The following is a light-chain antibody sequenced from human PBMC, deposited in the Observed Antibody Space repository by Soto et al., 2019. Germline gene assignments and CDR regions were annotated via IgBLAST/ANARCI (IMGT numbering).Light chain of an antibody. J-gene: IGKJ1*01. Sequence: DIQMTQSPSSLSASVGDRVTITCRASQSISGYLNWYQQRPGKAPKLLIYEASSLHGGVSSRFSGSGFGTDFTLAISSLQPEDLATYYCQQSYSAPLTFGQGTKVDIK. V-gene: IGKV1-39*01. CDR1: QSISGY. CDR3: QQSYSAPLT. CDR2: EAS.